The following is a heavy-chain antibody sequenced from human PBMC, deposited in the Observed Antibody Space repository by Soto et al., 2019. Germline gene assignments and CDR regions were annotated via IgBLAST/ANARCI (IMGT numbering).Heavy chain of an antibody. J-gene: IGHJ6*02. V-gene: IGHV1-69*13. Sequence: SVKVSCKASGGTFSSYAISWVRQAPGQGLDWMGGIIPIFGTANYAQKFQGRVTITADESKSTAYMELSSLRSEDTAVYYCARGGTMVRGPSHYYYGMDVWGQGTTVTVSS. D-gene: IGHD3-10*01. CDR1: GGTFSSYA. CDR3: ARGGTMVRGPSHYYYGMDV. CDR2: IIPIFGTA.